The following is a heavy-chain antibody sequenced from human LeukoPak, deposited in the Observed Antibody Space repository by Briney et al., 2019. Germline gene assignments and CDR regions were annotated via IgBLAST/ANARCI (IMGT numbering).Heavy chain of an antibody. J-gene: IGHJ5*02. CDR1: GXTFSXYA. D-gene: IGHD3-10*01. Sequence: XKAXGXTFSXYAISWVGQAPGQGRXWMGGTIPIFGTANYAQKFQGRVTITADKSTSTAYMELSSLRSEDTAVYYCARLSEWGSGSFFDPWGQGTLVTVSS. CDR3: ARLSEWGSGSFFDP. V-gene: IGHV1-69*06. CDR2: TIPIFGTA.